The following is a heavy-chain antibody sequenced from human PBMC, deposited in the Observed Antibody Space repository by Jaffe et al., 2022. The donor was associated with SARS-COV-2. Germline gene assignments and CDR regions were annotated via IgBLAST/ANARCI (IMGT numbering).Heavy chain of an antibody. CDR1: GFTFSSYA. D-gene: IGHD3-22*01. CDR2: ISGSGAST. V-gene: IGHV3-23*04. J-gene: IGHJ4*02. Sequence: EVQLVESGGGLVQPGGSLRLSCAASGFTFSSYAMTWVRQAPGKGLDWVSAISGSGASTYYADSVKGRFTISRDNSEDTLYLQMNSLRAEDTAVYYCAKGRSDSGYYSIVRLYFDSWGQGTLVTVSS. CDR3: AKGRSDSGYYSIVRLYFDS.